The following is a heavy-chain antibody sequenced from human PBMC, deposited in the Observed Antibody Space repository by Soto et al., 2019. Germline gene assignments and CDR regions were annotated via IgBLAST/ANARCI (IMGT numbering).Heavy chain of an antibody. CDR1: GGSISSSSYY. D-gene: IGHD6-13*01. J-gene: IGHJ6*02. CDR2: IYYSGST. CDR3: ARKGIAAANYYYYGMDV. V-gene: IGHV4-39*01. Sequence: SETLSLTCTVSGGSISSSSYYWGWIRQPPGKGLEWIGSIYYSGSTYYNPSLKSRVTISVDTSKNQFSLKLSSVTAADTAVYYCARKGIAAANYYYYGMDVWGQGTTGTVSS.